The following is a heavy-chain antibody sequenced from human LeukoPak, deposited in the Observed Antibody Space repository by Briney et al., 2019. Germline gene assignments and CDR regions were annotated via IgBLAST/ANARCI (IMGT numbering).Heavy chain of an antibody. D-gene: IGHD1-1*01. CDR2: INHSGST. Sequence: SETLSLTCAVYGGSFSGYYWSWIRQPPGKGLEWIGEINHSGSTNYNPSLKSRVTISVDTSKNQFSLKLSSVTAADTAVYYCARMGRTTGTTRRVPSNDYWGQGTLVTVSS. V-gene: IGHV4-34*01. CDR1: GGSFSGYY. CDR3: ARMGRTTGTTRRVPSNDY. J-gene: IGHJ4*02.